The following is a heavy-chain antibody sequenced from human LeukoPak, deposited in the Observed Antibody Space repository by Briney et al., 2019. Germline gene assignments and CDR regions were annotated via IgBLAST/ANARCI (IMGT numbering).Heavy chain of an antibody. J-gene: IGHJ4*02. CDR2: IRYDGSNK. CDR1: GFTFSSYG. CDR3: AREKASTTGTTDYDY. V-gene: IGHV3-30*02. Sequence: QSGGSLRLSCAASGFTFSSYGMHWVRQAPGKGLEWVAFIRYDGSNKYYADSVKGRFTISRDNAKYSLFLQMNSLRAGDTAVYYCAREKASTTGTTDYDYWGQGTLVTVSS. D-gene: IGHD1-1*01.